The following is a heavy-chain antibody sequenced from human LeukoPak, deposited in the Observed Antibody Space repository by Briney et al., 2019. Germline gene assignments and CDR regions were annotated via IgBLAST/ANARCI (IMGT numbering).Heavy chain of an antibody. Sequence: ASVKVSCKVSGYTLTELSMHWVRQAPGKGLEWMGGLDPEDGETIYAQKFQGRVTMTEDTSTDTAYMELSSLRSEDTAVYYCATENWGKNWFDPWGQGTLVTVSS. CDR3: ATENWGKNWFDP. CDR1: GYTLTELS. J-gene: IGHJ5*02. D-gene: IGHD7-27*01. V-gene: IGHV1-24*01. CDR2: LDPEDGET.